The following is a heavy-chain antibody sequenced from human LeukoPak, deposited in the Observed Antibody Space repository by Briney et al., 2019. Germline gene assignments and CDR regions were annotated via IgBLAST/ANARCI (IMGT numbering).Heavy chain of an antibody. D-gene: IGHD3-10*01. CDR2: ISSSSSYI. Sequence: GGSLRLSXAASGFTFSSYSMNWVRQAPGKGLEWVSSISSSSSYIYYADSVKGRFTISRDNAKNSLYLQMNSLRAEDTAVYYCARDPSRGVRSEIGYWGQGTLVTVSS. CDR3: ARDPSRGVRSEIGY. CDR1: GFTFSSYS. V-gene: IGHV3-21*01. J-gene: IGHJ4*02.